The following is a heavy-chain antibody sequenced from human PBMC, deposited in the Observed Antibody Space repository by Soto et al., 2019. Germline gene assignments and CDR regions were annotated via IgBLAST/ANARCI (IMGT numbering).Heavy chain of an antibody. CDR2: IIPILGIA. Sequence: QVQLVQSGAEVKKPGSSVKVSCKASGGTFSSYTISWVRQAPGQGLEWMGRIIPILGIANYAQKFQGRVTITAVKSTSTAYMELSSLRSEDTAVYYCARDRDSSGLPPTLDYWGQGTLVTVSS. CDR1: GGTFSSYT. D-gene: IGHD3-22*01. J-gene: IGHJ4*02. CDR3: ARDRDSSGLPPTLDY. V-gene: IGHV1-69*08.